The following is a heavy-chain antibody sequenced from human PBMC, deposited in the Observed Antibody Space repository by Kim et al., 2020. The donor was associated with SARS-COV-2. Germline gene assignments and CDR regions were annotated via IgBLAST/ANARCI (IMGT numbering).Heavy chain of an antibody. CDR1: GFTFSSYG. CDR3: ARDIGIYNWNDVGAFDI. CDR2: IWYDGSNK. Sequence: GGSLRLSCAASGFTFSSYGMHWVRQAPGKGLEWVAVIWYDGSNKYYADSVKGRFTISRDNSKNTLYLQMNSLRAEDTAVYYCARDIGIYNWNDVGAFDIWGQGTMVTVSS. D-gene: IGHD1-1*01. V-gene: IGHV3-33*01. J-gene: IGHJ3*02.